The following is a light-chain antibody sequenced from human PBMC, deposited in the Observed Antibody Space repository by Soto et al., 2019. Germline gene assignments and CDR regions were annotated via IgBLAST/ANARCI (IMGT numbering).Light chain of an antibody. CDR2: KVS. J-gene: IGKJ2*01. CDR1: QSLVYSDGNTY. CDR3: MQGTWPYT. V-gene: IGKV2-30*01. Sequence: DVVMTQSPLSLPVTLGQPASISCRSSQSLVYSDGNTYLNWVQQRPGHSPRRLIYKVSNRDPGVRDRFSGSGSGSDFTLRISRVEAEDVGVYYCMQGTWPYTFGQGTNLEIK.